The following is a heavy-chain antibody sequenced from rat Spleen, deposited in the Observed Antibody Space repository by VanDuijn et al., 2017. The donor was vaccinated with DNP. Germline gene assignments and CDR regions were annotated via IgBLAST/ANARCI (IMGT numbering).Heavy chain of an antibody. Sequence: QVQLKESGPGLVQPSQTLSLTCSVSGFSLSSYHVSWVRQPPGKSLVWMGSIWAAGGTNYNSAVQSRLSISRDTSKSQVFLEMHSLQPEDTGTYYCTRHEYYFDYWGQGVMVTVSS. CDR3: TRHEYYFDY. CDR1: GFSLSSYH. V-gene: IGHV2-72*01. J-gene: IGHJ2*01. CDR2: IWAAGGT.